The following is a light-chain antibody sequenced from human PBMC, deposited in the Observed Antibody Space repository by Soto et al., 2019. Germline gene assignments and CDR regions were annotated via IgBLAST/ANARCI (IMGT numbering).Light chain of an antibody. CDR1: SSNIGGNY. V-gene: IGLV1-47*01. J-gene: IGLJ3*02. Sequence: QSVLTQPPSASGTPGQRVTISCSGSSSNIGGNYVYWYQQLPGTAPKLLIYRNNQRPSGVPDRFSGSKSGTSVSLAISGLRSEDEADYYCAAWDDSLSGHWVFGGGTKLTVL. CDR3: AAWDDSLSGHWV. CDR2: RNN.